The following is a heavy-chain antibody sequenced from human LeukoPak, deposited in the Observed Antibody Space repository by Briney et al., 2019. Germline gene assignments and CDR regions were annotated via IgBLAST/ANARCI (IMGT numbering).Heavy chain of an antibody. D-gene: IGHD6-13*01. Sequence: SETLSLTCTVSGGSISSSSYYWGWIRQPPGKGLEWIGSIYYSGSTYYNPSLKSRVTISVDTSKNQFSLKLSSVTAADTAVYYCASLIRQQLVGYYFDYWGQGTLVTVSS. V-gene: IGHV4-39*01. CDR2: IYYSGST. CDR1: GGSISSSSYY. J-gene: IGHJ4*02. CDR3: ASLIRQQLVGYYFDY.